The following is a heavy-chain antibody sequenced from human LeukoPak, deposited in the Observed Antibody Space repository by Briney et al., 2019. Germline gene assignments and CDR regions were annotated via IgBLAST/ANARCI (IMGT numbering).Heavy chain of an antibody. Sequence: PGRSLRLSCAASGFTFSSYGMQWVRQAPGKGLEWVAVISYDGSNEYHADSVKGRFTISRDNSKNTLYLQMNSLRAEDTAVYYCAREYGSGMDYFDPWGQGTLVTVSS. V-gene: IGHV3-30*03. CDR3: AREYGSGMDYFDP. CDR1: GFTFSSYG. D-gene: IGHD3-10*01. CDR2: ISYDGSNE. J-gene: IGHJ5*02.